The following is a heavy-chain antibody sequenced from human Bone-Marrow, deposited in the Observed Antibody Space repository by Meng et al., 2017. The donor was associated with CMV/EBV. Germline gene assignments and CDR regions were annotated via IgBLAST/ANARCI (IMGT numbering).Heavy chain of an antibody. D-gene: IGHD3-10*01. V-gene: IGHV3-23*03. CDR3: ARAPLYGSGSYGSYGMDV. CDR2: IYSGGGNI. CDR1: GFSFSSYL. Sequence: GGSLRLSCAASGFSFSSYLMTWVRQAPGKGLEWVSLIYSGGGNIQYADSVKGRFTISRDNSKNTLYLQMNSLRAEDTAVYYCARAPLYGSGSYGSYGMDVWGQGTTVTVSS. J-gene: IGHJ6*02.